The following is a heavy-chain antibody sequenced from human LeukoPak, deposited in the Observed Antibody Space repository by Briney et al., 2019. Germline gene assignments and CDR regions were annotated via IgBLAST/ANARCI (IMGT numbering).Heavy chain of an antibody. CDR2: IYSGGST. Sequence: GGSLRLSCAAPGFTVSSNYMSWVRQAPGKGLEWVSVIYSGGSTYYADSVKGRFTISRDNSKNTLYLQMNSLRAEDTAVYYCARAHGYGDYYFDYWGQGTLVTVSS. CDR3: ARAHGYGDYYFDY. J-gene: IGHJ4*02. V-gene: IGHV3-66*01. D-gene: IGHD4-17*01. CDR1: GFTVSSNY.